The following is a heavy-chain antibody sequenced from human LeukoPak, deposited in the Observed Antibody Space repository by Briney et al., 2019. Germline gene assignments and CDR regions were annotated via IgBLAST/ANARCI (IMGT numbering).Heavy chain of an antibody. CDR2: MNPNSGNT. Sequence: GASVKVSCKASGYTFTTYDIHWVRQATGQGLEWMGWMNPNSGNTAYAQKFQGRVTMTRNTSISTAYMELSSLRSEDTAVYYCARLRHSVATMTSGMDVWGQGTTVTVSS. J-gene: IGHJ6*02. CDR3: ARLRHSVATMTSGMDV. CDR1: GYTFTTYD. V-gene: IGHV1-8*01. D-gene: IGHD5-12*01.